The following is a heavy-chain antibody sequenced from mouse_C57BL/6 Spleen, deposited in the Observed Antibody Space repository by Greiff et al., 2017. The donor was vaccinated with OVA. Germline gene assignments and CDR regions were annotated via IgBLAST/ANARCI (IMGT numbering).Heavy chain of an antibody. CDR2: ISSGSSTI. Sequence: EVQGVESGGGLVRPGGSLKLSCAASGFTFSDYGMHWVRQAPEKGLEWVAYISSGSSTIYYADTVKGRFTISRDNAKNTLFLQMTSLRSEDTAMYYCARRDYGSSSFVYWGQGTLVTVSA. V-gene: IGHV5-17*01. CDR1: GFTFSDYG. CDR3: ARRDYGSSSFVY. J-gene: IGHJ3*01. D-gene: IGHD1-1*01.